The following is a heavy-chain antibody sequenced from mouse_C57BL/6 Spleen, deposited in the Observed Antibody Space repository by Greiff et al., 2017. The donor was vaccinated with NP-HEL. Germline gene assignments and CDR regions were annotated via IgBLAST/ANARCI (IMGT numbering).Heavy chain of an antibody. D-gene: IGHD1-1*01. CDR1: GYTFTSYW. CDR2: IDPSDSYT. J-gene: IGHJ3*01. Sequence: QVQLQQPGAELVKPGASVKLSCKASGYTFTSYWMQWVKQRPGQGLEWIGEIDPSDSYTNYNQKFKGKATLTVDTSSSTAYMQLSSLTSEDSAVYYCARWGYYGSSYGFAYWGQGTLVTVSA. CDR3: ARWGYYGSSYGFAY. V-gene: IGHV1-50*01.